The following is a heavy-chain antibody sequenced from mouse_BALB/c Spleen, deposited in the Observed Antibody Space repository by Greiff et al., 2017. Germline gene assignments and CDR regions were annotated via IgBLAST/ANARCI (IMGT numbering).Heavy chain of an antibody. CDR2: ISSGGSYT. D-gene: IGHD4-1*01. V-gene: IGHV5-6*01. J-gene: IGHJ4*01. Sequence: EVQLQQSGGDLVKPGGSLKLSCAASGFTFSSYGMSWVRQTPDKRLEWVATISSGGSYTYYPDSVKGRFTISRDNAKNTLYLQMSSLKSEDTAMYYCARQGLGGAYAMDYWGQGTSVTVSS. CDR3: ARQGLGGAYAMDY. CDR1: GFTFSSYG.